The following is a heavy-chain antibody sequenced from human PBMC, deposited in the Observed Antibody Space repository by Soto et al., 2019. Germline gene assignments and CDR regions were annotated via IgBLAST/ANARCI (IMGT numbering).Heavy chain of an antibody. J-gene: IGHJ5*02. CDR3: AREGGSLNWFDP. V-gene: IGHV3-30-3*01. Sequence: GGSLRLSCAASGFTFSSYAMHWVRQAPGKGLEWVADISYDGSNKYYADSVKGRFTISRDNSKNTLYLQMNSLRDEDTAVYYCAREGGSLNWFDPWGQGTLVTVSS. D-gene: IGHD1-26*01. CDR1: GFTFSSYA. CDR2: ISYDGSNK.